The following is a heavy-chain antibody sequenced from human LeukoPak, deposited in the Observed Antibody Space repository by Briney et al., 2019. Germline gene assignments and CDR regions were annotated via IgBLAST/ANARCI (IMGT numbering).Heavy chain of an antibody. V-gene: IGHV4-61*02. CDR1: GGSISSGSYY. CDR2: IYTSGST. Sequence: SETLSLTCTVSGGSISSGSYYWSWIRQPAGKGLEWIGRIYTSGSTNYNPSLKSRVTISVDTSKNQFSLKLSSVTAADTAVYYCARGGGITIFGVVIKRRAEYFQHWGQGTLVTVSS. J-gene: IGHJ1*01. CDR3: ARGGGITIFGVVIKRRAEYFQH. D-gene: IGHD3-3*01.